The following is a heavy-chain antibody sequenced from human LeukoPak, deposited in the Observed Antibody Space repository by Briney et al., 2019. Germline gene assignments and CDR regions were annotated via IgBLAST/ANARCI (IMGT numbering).Heavy chain of an antibody. CDR3: AREADYGSGSYDGLDY. J-gene: IGHJ4*02. CDR2: IWYDGSNK. CDR1: GFTFSSYG. Sequence: PGGSLRLSCAASGFTFSSYGMHWVRQAPGKGLEWVAVIWYDGSNKYYADSVKGRFTISRDNSKNTLYLQMNSLRAEDTAVYYCAREADYGSGSYDGLDYWGQGTLVTVSS. V-gene: IGHV3-33*01. D-gene: IGHD3-10*01.